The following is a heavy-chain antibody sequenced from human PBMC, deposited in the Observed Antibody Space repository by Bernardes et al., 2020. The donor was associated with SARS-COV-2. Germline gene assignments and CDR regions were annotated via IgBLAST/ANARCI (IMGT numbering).Heavy chain of an antibody. J-gene: IGHJ4*02. CDR1: GFTFDDYA. V-gene: IGHV3-9*01. CDR2: ISWNSGSI. CDR3: AKDIQYDSSGGFDY. Sequence: YLSLSCAASGFTFDDYAMHWVRQAPGKGLEWVSGISWNSGSIGYADSVKGRFTISRDNAKNSLYLQMNSLRAEDTAFYYCAKDIQYDSSGGFDYWGQGTLVTVSS. D-gene: IGHD3-22*01.